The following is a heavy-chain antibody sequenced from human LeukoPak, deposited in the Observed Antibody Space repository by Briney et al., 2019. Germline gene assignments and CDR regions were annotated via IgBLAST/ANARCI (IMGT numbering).Heavy chain of an antibody. D-gene: IGHD4-17*01. CDR1: GFTFSSPA. Sequence: PGGSLRLSCAPSGFTFSSPAMSWVRQAPGKGLVSVSAISGSGGSTYYAASVKGRFTISRDNTKNTLYLQMNSLRAEDTAVYYCAKGQRVTTWWRFDLWGRGTLVTVSS. V-gene: IGHV3-23*01. J-gene: IGHJ2*01. CDR2: ISGSGGST. CDR3: AKGQRVTTWWRFDL.